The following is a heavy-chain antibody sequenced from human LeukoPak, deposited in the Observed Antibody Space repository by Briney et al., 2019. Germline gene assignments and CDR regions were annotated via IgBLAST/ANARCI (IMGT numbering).Heavy chain of an antibody. CDR1: GFTFSSYE. CDR3: ARDPYYGDYVV. CDR2: ISSSGSTI. D-gene: IGHD4-17*01. V-gene: IGHV3-48*03. Sequence: TGGSLRLSCAASGFTFSSYEMNWVRQAPGKGLKWVSYISSSGSTIYYADSVKGRFTISRDNAKNSLYLQMNSLRAEDTAVYYCARDPYYGDYVVWGQGTLVTVSS. J-gene: IGHJ4*02.